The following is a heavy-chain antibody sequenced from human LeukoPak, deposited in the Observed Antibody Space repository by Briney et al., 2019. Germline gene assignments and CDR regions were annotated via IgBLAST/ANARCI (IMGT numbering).Heavy chain of an antibody. CDR2: ISSSDSNI. Sequence: AGTLRLSCAASGFTFSGYKMNWVRQAPGMGLEWFSYISSSDSNIYYADSVKGRFTISRDNAKDSLELQMNSPKAEDTACYYCGGRGSDYYSGMNGWGQGTTVTDSS. V-gene: IGHV3-48*03. CDR1: GFTFSGYK. CDR3: GGRGSDYYSGMNG. J-gene: IGHJ6*02. D-gene: IGHD3-10*01.